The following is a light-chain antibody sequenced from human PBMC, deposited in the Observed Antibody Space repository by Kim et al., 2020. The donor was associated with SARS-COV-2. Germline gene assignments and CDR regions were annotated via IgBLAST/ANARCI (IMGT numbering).Light chain of an antibody. CDR3: SSYVGSNNYV. J-gene: IGLJ1*01. CDR2: DVT. V-gene: IGLV2-8*01. Sequence: GQSVTLSCTGTSSDVGRFKFVSWYQQHPGKAPKLIIYDVTKRPSGVPDRFSGSKSGNTASLTVSGLQAEDEADYYCSSYVGSNNYVFGTGTKVTVL. CDR1: SSDVGRFKF.